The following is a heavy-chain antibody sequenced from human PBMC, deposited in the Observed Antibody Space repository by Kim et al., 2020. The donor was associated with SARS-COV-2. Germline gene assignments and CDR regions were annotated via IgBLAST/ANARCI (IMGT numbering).Heavy chain of an antibody. D-gene: IGHD3-3*01. CDR2: ISSNGGST. J-gene: IGHJ4*02. Sequence: GGSLRLSCAASGFTFSSYAMHWVRQAPGKGLEYVSAISSNGGSTYYANSVKGRFTISRDNSKNTLYLQMGSLRAEDMAVYYCARLSLWNYFDYWGQGTLVTVSS. CDR1: GFTFSSYA. V-gene: IGHV3-64*01. CDR3: ARLSLWNYFDY.